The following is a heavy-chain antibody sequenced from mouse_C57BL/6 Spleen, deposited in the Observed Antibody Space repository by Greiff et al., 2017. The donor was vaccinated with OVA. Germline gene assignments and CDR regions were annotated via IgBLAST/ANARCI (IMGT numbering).Heavy chain of an antibody. Sequence: EVQVVESGPELVKPGASVKIPCKASGYTFTDYNMDWVKQSHGKSLEWIGDINPNNGGTIYNQKFKGKATLTVDKSSSTAYMELRSLTSEDTAVYYCARPTQAQPFAYWGQGTLVTVSA. J-gene: IGHJ3*01. CDR3: ARPTQAQPFAY. CDR1: GYTFTDYN. D-gene: IGHD3-2*02. CDR2: INPNNGGT. V-gene: IGHV1-18*01.